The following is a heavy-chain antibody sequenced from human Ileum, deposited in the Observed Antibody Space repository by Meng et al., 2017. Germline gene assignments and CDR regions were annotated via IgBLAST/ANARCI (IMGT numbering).Heavy chain of an antibody. CDR1: GSSISTSDW. CDR3: AREWSGSYRHFDY. CDR2: IHHSGST. J-gene: IGHJ4*02. Sequence: HVQRTGSGPGLLKPSGTLSLTRAVAGSSISTSDWWSWVRQPPGKGLEWIGEIHHSGSTNYNPSLKSRVTISVDKSKNQFSLKLNSVTAADTAVYYCAREWSGSYRHFDYWGQGTQVTVSS. D-gene: IGHD1-26*01. V-gene: IGHV4-4*02.